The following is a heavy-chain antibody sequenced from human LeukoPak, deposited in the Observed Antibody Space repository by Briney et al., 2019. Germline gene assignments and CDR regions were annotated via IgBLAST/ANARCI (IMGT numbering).Heavy chain of an antibody. V-gene: IGHV1-46*01. J-gene: IGHJ3*02. CDR3: ARDSNGGYSGFSPDAFDI. Sequence: GASVEVSCKASGYMFTNNYMHWVRQAPGQGLEWMGIINPRGGSTSYAQKFQGRVTMTRDTSTTTVYMALSSLRSEDTAVYYCARDSNGGYSGFSPDAFDIWGQGTMVTVSS. D-gene: IGHD2-8*01. CDR2: INPRGGST. CDR1: GYMFTNNY.